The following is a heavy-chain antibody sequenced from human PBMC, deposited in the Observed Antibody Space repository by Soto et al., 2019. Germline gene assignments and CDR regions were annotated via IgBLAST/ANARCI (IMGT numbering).Heavy chain of an antibody. Sequence: LRLSCAASGFAFSNYWMSWVRQAPGKGLEWVANIRQDGNEKNYVDSVTGRFTVSRDNAKNSLFLQMNGLRVEDTAVYYCVSTMSFDYWGQGTLVTVSS. CDR2: IRQDGNEK. CDR1: GFAFSNYW. CDR3: VSTMSFDY. V-gene: IGHV3-7*05. J-gene: IGHJ4*02.